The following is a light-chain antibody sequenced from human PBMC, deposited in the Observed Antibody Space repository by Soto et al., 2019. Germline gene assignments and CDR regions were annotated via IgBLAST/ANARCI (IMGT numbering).Light chain of an antibody. CDR3: QSYDSSLSGYV. Sequence: QSVLTQPPSVSEAPGQRVTISCTGSSSNIGAGYEAHWYQQVPGTAPKLLIYENNNRPSGVPDRFSGSKSGTSASLAITGXQAXXXXXXXCQSYDSSLSGYVFGTGTKLTVL. CDR1: SSNIGAGYE. V-gene: IGLV1-40*01. J-gene: IGLJ1*01. CDR2: ENN.